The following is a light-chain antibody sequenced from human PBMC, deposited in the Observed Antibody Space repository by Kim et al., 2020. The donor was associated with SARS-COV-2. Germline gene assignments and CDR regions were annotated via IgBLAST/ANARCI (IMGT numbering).Light chain of an antibody. J-gene: IGKJ1*01. CDR1: QSGSSSY. Sequence: TPGERASPSCRASQSGSSSYLAWYQQKPGQAPRLLIYGASSRATGIPERFSGSGSGTDFTLTISRLEPEDFAVYYCQQYGSSPWTFGQGTKVDIK. CDR3: QQYGSSPWT. V-gene: IGKV3-20*01. CDR2: GAS.